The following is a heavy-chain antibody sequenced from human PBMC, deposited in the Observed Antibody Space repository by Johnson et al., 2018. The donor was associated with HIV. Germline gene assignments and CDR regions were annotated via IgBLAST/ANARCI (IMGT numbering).Heavy chain of an antibody. CDR3: AKDSFPSSSSWYVRLDAFDI. CDR2: IKSKTDGGTT. CDR1: GITFSNAW. V-gene: IGHV3-15*05. D-gene: IGHD6-13*01. J-gene: IGHJ3*02. Sequence: DVQLVESGGGVVQPGGSLRLSCAGSGITFSNAWMNWVRQTPGKGLEWVGRIKSKTDGGTTDYAAPVKGRFTISRDDSKNTLYLQMNSLRTEDTALYYCAKDSFPSSSSWYVRLDAFDIWGRGTMVTVSS.